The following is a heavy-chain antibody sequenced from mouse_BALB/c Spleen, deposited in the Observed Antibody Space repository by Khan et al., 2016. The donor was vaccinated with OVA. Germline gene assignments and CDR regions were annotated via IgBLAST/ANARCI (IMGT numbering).Heavy chain of an antibody. J-gene: IGHJ2*01. D-gene: IGHD1-1*02. V-gene: IGHV1-7*01. Sequence: QVQLQQSGAELAKPGASVKMSCKASGYTFINYWILWVKQRPGQGLEWIGYINPSTGDTENTQNFKEQATLTADKSSRTSYMQLSSLTTEDSAVYYCARRGLRWDFDYWGQGTTLTVSS. CDR3: ARRGLRWDFDY. CDR1: GYTFINYW. CDR2: INPSTGDT.